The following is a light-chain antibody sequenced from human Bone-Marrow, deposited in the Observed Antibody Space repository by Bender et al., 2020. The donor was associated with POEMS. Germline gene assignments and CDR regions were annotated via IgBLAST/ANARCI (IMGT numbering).Light chain of an antibody. V-gene: IGLV2-14*02. Sequence: QSALTQPASVSGSPGQSITISCTGTSNDLGSFYLVSWYQQHPGEAPKLMIYEVANRPSGVSSRFSGSKSGNTASLTISGLQSEDEADYYCTSYTRDIIVFGGGTKLTVL. CDR2: EVA. CDR1: SNDLGSFYL. J-gene: IGLJ3*02. CDR3: TSYTRDIIV.